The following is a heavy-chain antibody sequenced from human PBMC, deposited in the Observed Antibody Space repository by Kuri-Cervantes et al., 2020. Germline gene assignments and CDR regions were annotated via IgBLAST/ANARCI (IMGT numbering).Heavy chain of an antibody. D-gene: IGHD3-9*01. J-gene: IGHJ6*03. Sequence: SCAISGDSVSSNSAAWNWIRQSPSRGLEWLGRTYYRSKWYNDYAVSVKSRITINPDTSKNQFSLQVNSVTPEDTAVYYCVRDLTGPDYYYYYMDVWGKGTTVTVSS. V-gene: IGHV6-1*01. CDR2: TYYRSKWYN. CDR1: GDSVSSNSAA. CDR3: VRDLTGPDYYYYYMDV.